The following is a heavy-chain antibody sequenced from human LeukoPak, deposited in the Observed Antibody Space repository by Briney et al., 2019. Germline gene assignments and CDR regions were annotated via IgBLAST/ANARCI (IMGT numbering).Heavy chain of an antibody. CDR3: ARDGTRGPAKYYFDY. D-gene: IGHD2-2*01. J-gene: IGHJ4*02. V-gene: IGHV3-30*04. Sequence: PGRSLRLSCAVSGFTFSTYAMHWVRQAPGKGLEWVAVIANDGRDKKVADSVKGRFTISRDNSKNTLYLQMDTLRAEDAALYYCARDGTRGPAKYYFDYWGQGTLVTVSS. CDR2: IANDGRDK. CDR1: GFTFSTYA.